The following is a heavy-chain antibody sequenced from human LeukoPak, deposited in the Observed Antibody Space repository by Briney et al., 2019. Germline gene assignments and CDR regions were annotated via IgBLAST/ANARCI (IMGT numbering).Heavy chain of an antibody. D-gene: IGHD6-13*01. CDR1: GFTFSSYA. CDR2: ISGSGGST. CDR3: AKDYGTYSSSWTLDY. Sequence: GGSLRLSCAASGFTFSSYAMSWVRQAPGKGREWGSAISGSGGSTYYADSVKGRFTISRDNAKNTLYLQMNSLRAEDTAVYYCAKDYGTYSSSWTLDYWGQGTLVTVSS. V-gene: IGHV3-23*01. J-gene: IGHJ4*02.